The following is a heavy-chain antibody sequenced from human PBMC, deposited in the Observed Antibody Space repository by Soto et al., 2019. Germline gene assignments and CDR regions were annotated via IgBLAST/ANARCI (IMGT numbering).Heavy chain of an antibody. D-gene: IGHD2-2*01. CDR3: ARGKYCISTSCYDYYYGMDV. CDR2: IIPIFGTA. CDR1: GGTFSSYA. V-gene: IGHV1-69*13. Sequence: ASVKVSCNASGGTFSSYAISLVRQAPGQGLEWMGGIIPIFGTANYAQKFQGRVTITADESTSTAYMELSSLRSEDTAVYYCARGKYCISTSCYDYYYGMDVWGQGTTVTVSS. J-gene: IGHJ6*02.